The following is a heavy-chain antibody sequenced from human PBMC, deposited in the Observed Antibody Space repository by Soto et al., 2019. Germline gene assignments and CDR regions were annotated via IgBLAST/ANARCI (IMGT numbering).Heavy chain of an antibody. CDR2: ISYDGSNK. J-gene: IGHJ4*02. CDR3: AKGGYDSSGYYSFFDY. V-gene: IGHV3-30*18. Sequence: QVQLVESGGGVVQPGRSLRLSCAASGFTFSSYGMHWVRQAPGKGLEWVAVISYDGSNKYYADSVKGRFTISRDNSKNTLYLQMNSLRAEDTAVYYCAKGGYDSSGYYSFFDYWGQGTLVTVSS. D-gene: IGHD3-22*01. CDR1: GFTFSSYG.